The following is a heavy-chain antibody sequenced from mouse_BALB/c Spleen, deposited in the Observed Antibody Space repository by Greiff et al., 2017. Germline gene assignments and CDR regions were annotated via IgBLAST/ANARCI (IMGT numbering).Heavy chain of an antibody. J-gene: IGHJ4*01. Sequence: VQLQQSGPGLVAPSQSLSITCTVSGFSLTGYGVNWVRQPPGKGLEWLGMIWGDGSKDYNSSLKSRLSISKDNSKSQVFLKMNSLQTNDTARYYCARDRGPYYAMDYWGQGTSVTVSS. V-gene: IGHV2-6-7*01. CDR1: GFSLTGYG. CDR2: IWGDGSK. CDR3: ARDRGPYYAMDY.